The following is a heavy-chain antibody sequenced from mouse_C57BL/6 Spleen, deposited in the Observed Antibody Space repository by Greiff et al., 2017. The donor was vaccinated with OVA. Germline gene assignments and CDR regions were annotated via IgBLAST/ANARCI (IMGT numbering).Heavy chain of an antibody. V-gene: IGHV1-76*01. CDR2: IYPGSGNT. J-gene: IGHJ3*01. CDR1: GYTFTDYY. D-gene: IGHD3-2*02. Sequence: QVQLKESGAELVRPGASVKLSCKASGYTFTDYYINWVKQRPGQGLEWIARIYPGSGNTYYNEKFKGKATLTAEKSSSTAYMQLSSLTSEDSAVYFCARSLDSSGYVGFAYWGQGTLVTVSA. CDR3: ARSLDSSGYVGFAY.